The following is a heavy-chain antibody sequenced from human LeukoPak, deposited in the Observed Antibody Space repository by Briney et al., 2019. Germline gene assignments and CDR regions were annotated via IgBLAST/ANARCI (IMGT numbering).Heavy chain of an antibody. CDR1: GYTFTSYG. D-gene: IGHD6-19*01. CDR3: ARSVAGVPMGY. J-gene: IGHJ4*02. CDR2: ISAYNGNT. V-gene: IGHV1-18*01. Sequence: ASVKLSCKASGYTFTSYGISWVRQAPGQGLEWMGWISAYNGNTNYAQKLQGRVTMTTGTSTSTAYMELRSLRSDDTAVYYCARSVAGVPMGYWGQGTLVTVSS.